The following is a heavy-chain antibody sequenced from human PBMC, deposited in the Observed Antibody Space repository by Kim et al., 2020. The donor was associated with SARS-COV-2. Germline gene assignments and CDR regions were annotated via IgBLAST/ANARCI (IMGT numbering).Heavy chain of an antibody. D-gene: IGHD3-3*01. CDR2: ISWNSGSI. CDR1: GFTFGDYA. V-gene: IGHV3-9*01. CDR3: AKDAVLRFLEGWFDP. J-gene: IGHJ5*02. Sequence: GGSLRLSCAASGFTFGDYAMHWVRQAPGKGLEWVSGISWNSGSIGYADSVKGRFTISRDNAKNSLYLQMNSLRAEDTALYYCAKDAVLRFLEGWFDPWGQGTLVTVSS.